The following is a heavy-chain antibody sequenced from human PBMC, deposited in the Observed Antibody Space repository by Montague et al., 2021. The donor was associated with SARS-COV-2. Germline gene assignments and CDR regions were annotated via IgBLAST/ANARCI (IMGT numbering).Heavy chain of an antibody. J-gene: IGHJ4*02. CDR3: ARRGSSVWGVTVSAELGY. CDR1: GGSFSGYY. V-gene: IGHV4-34*01. CDR2: INQSGRT. D-gene: IGHD3-10*01. Sequence: SETLSLTCAVYGGSFSGYYWSWIRQPPEKGLEWIGEINQSGRTNNNPSLKSRVIISVDTSKNQFSLKLSSVTAADTAVYHCARRGSSVWGVTVSAELGYWGQGILVIVSS.